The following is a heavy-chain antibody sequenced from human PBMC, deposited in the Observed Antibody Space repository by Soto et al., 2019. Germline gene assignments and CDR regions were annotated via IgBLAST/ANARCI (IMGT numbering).Heavy chain of an antibody. Sequence: EVQLLESGGGLVQPGGSLRLSCAASGFTFSSYAMSWVRQAPGKGLEWVSAISGSGGSTYYPDSVKGRFTISRDNSKNTLYLQLNSLRAEDTAVYYCAKAATMVRGVIIPPIFDYWGQGTLVTVSS. CDR3: AKAATMVRGVIIPPIFDY. CDR2: ISGSGGST. J-gene: IGHJ4*02. D-gene: IGHD3-10*01. V-gene: IGHV3-23*01. CDR1: GFTFSSYA.